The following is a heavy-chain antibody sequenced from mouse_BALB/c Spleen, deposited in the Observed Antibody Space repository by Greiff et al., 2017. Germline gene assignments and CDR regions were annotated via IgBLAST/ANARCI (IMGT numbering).Heavy chain of an antibody. D-gene: IGHD4-1*01. CDR3: ARGELGQGFAY. J-gene: IGHJ3*01. CDR2: ISDGGSYT. CDR1: GFTFSDYY. Sequence: DVMLVESGGGLVKPGGSLKLSCAASGFTFSDYYMYWVRQTPEKRLEWVATISDGGSYTYYPDSVKGRFTISRDNAKNNLYLQMSSLKSEDTAVYYCARGELGQGFAYWGQGTLVTVSA. V-gene: IGHV5-4*02.